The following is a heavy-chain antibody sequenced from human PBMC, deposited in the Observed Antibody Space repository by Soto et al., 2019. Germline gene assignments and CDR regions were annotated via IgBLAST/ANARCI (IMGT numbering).Heavy chain of an antibody. D-gene: IGHD5-12*01. CDR3: ARGGVEMATFYFDY. CDR1: GGTFSSYA. V-gene: IGHV1-69*13. J-gene: IGHJ4*02. CDR2: IIPIFGTA. Sequence: SVKVSCKASGGTFSSYAISWVRQAPGQGLEWMGGIIPIFGTANYAQKFQGRVTITADESTSTAYMELSSLRSEDTAVYYCARGGVEMATFYFDYWGQGTLVTVSS.